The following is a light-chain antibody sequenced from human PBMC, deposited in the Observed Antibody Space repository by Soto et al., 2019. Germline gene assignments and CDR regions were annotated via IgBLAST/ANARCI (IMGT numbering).Light chain of an antibody. V-gene: IGKV1-5*03. J-gene: IGKJ1*01. CDR1: QTIGSW. CDR3: QHYNSYSEA. Sequence: IPMTQSPSTLSGSGGETVTITFRASQTIGSWLAWYQQKPGKAPKLLIYKASTLKSGVPSRFSGSGSGTEFTLTISSLQPDDFATYYCQHYNSYSEAFGQGTKVDIK. CDR2: KAS.